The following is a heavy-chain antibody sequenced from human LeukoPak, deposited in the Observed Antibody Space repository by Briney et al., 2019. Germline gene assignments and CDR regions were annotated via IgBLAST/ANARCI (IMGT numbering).Heavy chain of an antibody. Sequence: GGSLRLSCAASGFTVSSNYMNWVRQAPGKGLEWVSVIYYGGSTYYADSVKGRFTISRDNSKNTLYLQMNSLRAEDTAVYYCARTYSSSSYSPFDYWGQGTLVTVSS. CDR3: ARTYSSSSYSPFDY. D-gene: IGHD6-13*01. V-gene: IGHV3-53*01. J-gene: IGHJ4*02. CDR2: IYYGGST. CDR1: GFTVSSNY.